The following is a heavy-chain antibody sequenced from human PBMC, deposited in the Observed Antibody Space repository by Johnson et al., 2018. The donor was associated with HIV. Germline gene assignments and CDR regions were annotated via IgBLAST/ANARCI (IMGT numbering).Heavy chain of an antibody. CDR1: GFSFSTYA. J-gene: IGHJ3*02. CDR2: ISYDGSNT. Sequence: QVQLVESGGGVVQPGRSLRLSCAASGFSFSTYAMHWVRQAPGKGLEWLIVISYDGSNTYYADSVKGRFTISRDNSKNTLYLQMNSLRAEDTALYYCAKDRGLERRERAFDICGQGTMVTVSS. CDR3: AKDRGLERRERAFDI. V-gene: IGHV3-30*04. D-gene: IGHD1-1*01.